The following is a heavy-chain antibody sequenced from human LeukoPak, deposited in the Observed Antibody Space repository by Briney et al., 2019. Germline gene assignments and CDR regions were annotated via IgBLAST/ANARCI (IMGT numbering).Heavy chain of an antibody. CDR1: GGSISSGSYC. V-gene: IGHV4-39*07. D-gene: IGHD2-2*01. CDR2: IYNSGST. CDR3: ARVPRNCSSTSCYESTKPNWFDP. Sequence: PSETLSLTCTVSGGSISSGSYCWGWIRQPPGKGLEWIGSIYNSGSTYYNPSLKSRVTISVDTSKNQFSLKLSSVTAADTAVYYYARVPRNCSSTSCYESTKPNWFDPWGQGTLVTVSS. J-gene: IGHJ5*02.